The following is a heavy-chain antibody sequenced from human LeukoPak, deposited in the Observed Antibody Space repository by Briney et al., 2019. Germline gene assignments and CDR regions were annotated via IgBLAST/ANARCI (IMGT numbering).Heavy chain of an antibody. Sequence: PSETLSLTCTVSGGSISSYYWSWIRQPPGKGLEWIGYIYYSGSTNYNPSLKSRVTISVDTSKNQFSLKLSSVTAADTAVYYCARQPYYYDSSGYYYFDYWGQGTLVTVSS. V-gene: IGHV4-59*01. J-gene: IGHJ4*02. CDR2: IYYSGST. CDR1: GGSISSYY. CDR3: ARQPYYYDSSGYYYFDY. D-gene: IGHD3-22*01.